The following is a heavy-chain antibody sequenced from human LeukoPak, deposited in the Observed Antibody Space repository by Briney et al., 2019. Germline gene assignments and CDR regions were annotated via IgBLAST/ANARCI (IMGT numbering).Heavy chain of an antibody. V-gene: IGHV1-69*05. CDR2: IIPIFGTA. Sequence: SVKVSCKASGGTLSSYAISWVRQAPGQGLEWMGGIIPIFGTANYAQKFQGRVTITTDESTSTAYMELSSLRSEDTAVYYCARDLIAAPDRLNYFDYWGQGTLVTVSS. CDR3: ARDLIAAPDRLNYFDY. D-gene: IGHD6-6*01. J-gene: IGHJ4*02. CDR1: GGTLSSYA.